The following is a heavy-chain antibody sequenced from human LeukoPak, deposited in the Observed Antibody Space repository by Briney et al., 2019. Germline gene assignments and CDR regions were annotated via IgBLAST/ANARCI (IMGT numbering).Heavy chain of an antibody. J-gene: IGHJ3*02. D-gene: IGHD3-10*01. Sequence: GGSLRLSCAASGFTFSSYAMHWVRQAPGKGLEWVAVISYDGSNKYYADSVKGRFTISRDNSKNTLYLQMNSLRAEDTAVYYCARDRSYSGAFDIWGQGTMVTVSS. CDR3: ARDRSYSGAFDI. CDR2: ISYDGSNK. V-gene: IGHV3-30-3*01. CDR1: GFTFSSYA.